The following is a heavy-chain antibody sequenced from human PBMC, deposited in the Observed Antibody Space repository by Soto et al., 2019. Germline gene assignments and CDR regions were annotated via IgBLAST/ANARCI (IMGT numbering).Heavy chain of an antibody. CDR1: GGSFSGYS. V-gene: IGHV4-34*01. D-gene: IGHD3-22*01. CDR2: INHIESA. Sequence: QVQLQQWGAGLLKPSETLSLTCAVSGGSFSGYSWTWIRQPPGKGLEWIGEINHIESANYNSSLKSRVTISVDTSKNQFSLKLSSVTASDTAVYYCARGQLGATIFYDSSSHRDEYYFDYWGQGTLVTVSS. J-gene: IGHJ4*02. CDR3: ARGQLGATIFYDSSSHRDEYYFDY.